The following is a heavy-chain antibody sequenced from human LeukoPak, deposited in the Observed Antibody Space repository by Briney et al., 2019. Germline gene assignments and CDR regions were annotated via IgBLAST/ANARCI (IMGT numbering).Heavy chain of an antibody. V-gene: IGHV3-23*01. D-gene: IGHD5-12*01. J-gene: IGHJ4*02. CDR1: GFTFSDYA. CDR3: AKVPDSGYDRRSYSFDF. Sequence: GGSLRLSCAASGFTFSDYAMSWVRQAPGKGLEWVSDISGSGGSVHYADSVKGRFTISRDNSKNTLYLQMNSLRAEDTAVYYCAKVPDSGYDRRSYSFDFWGQGTLVTVSS. CDR2: ISGSGGSV.